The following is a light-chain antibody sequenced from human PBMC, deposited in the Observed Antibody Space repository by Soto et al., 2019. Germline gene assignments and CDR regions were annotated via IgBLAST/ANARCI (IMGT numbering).Light chain of an antibody. CDR3: HQYYGSPYS. CDR1: RTVLSTADNQNF. V-gene: IGKV4-1*01. Sequence: DIAMTQSPDSLVVSLGERATINCKSGRTVLSTADNQNFLVWYQQRPGQPPKLLIYDASTRASGVPDRFIGSGSATEFTLTVAGLQPEDVAVYYCHQYYGSPYSFGQGTRLEI. CDR2: DAS. J-gene: IGKJ2*01.